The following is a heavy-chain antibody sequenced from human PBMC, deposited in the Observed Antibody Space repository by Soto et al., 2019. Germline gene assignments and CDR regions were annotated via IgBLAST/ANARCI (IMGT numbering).Heavy chain of an antibody. CDR2: IYYSGST. CDR3: AREGITMVRGVIITGFFDY. CDR1: GGSISSCDYY. J-gene: IGHJ4*02. V-gene: IGHV4-30-4*01. D-gene: IGHD3-10*01. Sequence: SETLSLTCTVSGGSISSCDYYWSWIRQPPGKGLEWIGYIYYSGSTYYNPSLKSRVTISVDTSKNQFSLKLSSVTAADTAVYYCAREGITMVRGVIITGFFDYWGQGTLVT.